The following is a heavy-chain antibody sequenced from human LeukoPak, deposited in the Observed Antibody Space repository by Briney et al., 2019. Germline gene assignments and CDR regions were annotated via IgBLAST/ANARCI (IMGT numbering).Heavy chain of an antibody. CDR3: ARAKYYDILTGRNDNWFDP. V-gene: IGHV4-30-2*01. Sequence: PSETLSLTCAVSGGSISSGGYSWGWIRQPPGTGLEWIGYIYHSGSTYYNPSLKSRVTISVDRSKNQFSLKLSSVTAADTAVYYCARAKYYDILTGRNDNWFDPWGQGTLVTVSS. CDR2: IYHSGST. J-gene: IGHJ5*02. CDR1: GGSISSGGYS. D-gene: IGHD3-9*01.